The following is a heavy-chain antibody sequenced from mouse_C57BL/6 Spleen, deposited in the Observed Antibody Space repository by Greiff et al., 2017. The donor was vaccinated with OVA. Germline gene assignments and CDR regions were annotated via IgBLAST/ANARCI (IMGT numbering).Heavy chain of an antibody. Sequence: EVQLQQSGPELVKPGASVKISCKASGYTFTDYYMNWVKQSHGKSLEWIGDINPNNGGTSYNQKFKGKATLTVDTSSSTAYMELRSLTSEDSAVYYCASYSFAYWGQGTLVTVSA. J-gene: IGHJ3*01. CDR1: GYTFTDYY. CDR3: ASYSFAY. D-gene: IGHD2-12*01. V-gene: IGHV1-26*01. CDR2: INPNNGGT.